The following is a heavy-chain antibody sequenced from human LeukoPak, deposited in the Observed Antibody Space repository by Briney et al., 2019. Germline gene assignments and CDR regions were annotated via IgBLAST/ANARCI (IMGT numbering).Heavy chain of an antibody. J-gene: IGHJ3*02. CDR2: ISWNSGNI. V-gene: IGHV3-9*01. Sequence: GGSLRLSCAASGFTFSSYWMHWVRQAPGKGLEWVSGISWNSGNIGYADSVKGRFTISRDNAKNSLYLQMNSLRAEDTALYYCAKGLRFLEWLFDDGFDIWGQGTMVTVSS. D-gene: IGHD3-3*01. CDR3: AKGLRFLEWLFDDGFDI. CDR1: GFTFSSYW.